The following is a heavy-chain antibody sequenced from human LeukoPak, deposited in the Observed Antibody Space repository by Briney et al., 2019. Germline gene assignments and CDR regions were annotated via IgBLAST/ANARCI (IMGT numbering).Heavy chain of an antibody. Sequence: KSGGSLRLSCAASGCTFSSNYMTWVRQAPGKGLEWVSSITGDCNYIFYADSVKGRFTISRDNAQNSLFLELNSLRGEDTAVYYCARERNFYYFDYWGQGALVTVSS. CDR2: ITGDCNYI. CDR3: ARERNFYYFDY. V-gene: IGHV3-21*01. D-gene: IGHD3-3*01. J-gene: IGHJ4*02. CDR1: GCTFSSNY.